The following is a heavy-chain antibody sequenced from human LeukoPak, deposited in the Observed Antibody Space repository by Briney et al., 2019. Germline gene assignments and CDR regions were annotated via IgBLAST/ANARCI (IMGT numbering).Heavy chain of an antibody. D-gene: IGHD3-3*01. V-gene: IGHV3-30*04. CDR3: ARGGLTITMFGVTIIRNFDY. J-gene: IGHJ4*02. Sequence: GGSLRLSCAASGFTFSSYAMHWVRQAPGKGLXXXXXXXXXXSNKYYXDSXXXRFTISXDNSKNTLYLQMNSLGAEDTAVYYCARGGLTITMFGVTIIRNFDYWGQGTLVTVSS. CDR1: GFTFSSYA. CDR2: XXXXXSNK.